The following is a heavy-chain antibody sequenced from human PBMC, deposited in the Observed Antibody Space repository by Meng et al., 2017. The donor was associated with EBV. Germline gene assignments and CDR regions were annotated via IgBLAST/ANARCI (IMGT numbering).Heavy chain of an antibody. CDR3: ARAEIAAAGRLDY. Sequence: VRPGQAGVEGKKPGSSGKVSCKASGGTFSSYAISWVRQAPGQGLEWMGGIIPIFGTANYAQKFQGRVTITADKSTSTAYMELSSLRSEDTAVYYCARAEIAAAGRLDYWGQGTLVTVSS. D-gene: IGHD6-13*01. CDR2: IIPIFGTA. V-gene: IGHV1-69*06. J-gene: IGHJ4*02. CDR1: GGTFSSYA.